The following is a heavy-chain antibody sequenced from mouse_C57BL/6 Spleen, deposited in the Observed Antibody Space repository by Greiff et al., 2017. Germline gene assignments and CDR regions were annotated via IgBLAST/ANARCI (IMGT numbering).Heavy chain of an antibody. V-gene: IGHV1-82*01. J-gene: IGHJ4*01. D-gene: IGHD2-1*01. Sequence: QVQLQQSGPELVKPGASVKISCKASGYAFSSSWMNWVKQRPGQGLEWIGRIYPGDGGTNYNGKFKGKATLTADKSSSTAYMQLSSLTSEDSAVYYCARSDYGNDYFAVGYWGQGTSVTVST. CDR2: IYPGDGGT. CDR3: ARSDYGNDYFAVGY. CDR1: GYAFSSSW.